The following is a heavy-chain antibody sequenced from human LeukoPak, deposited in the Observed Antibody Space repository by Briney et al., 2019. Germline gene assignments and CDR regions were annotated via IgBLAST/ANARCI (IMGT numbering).Heavy chain of an antibody. CDR1: GFTFSSYG. CDR2: ISYDGSNK. Sequence: SGGSLRLSCAASGFTFSSYGMHWVRQAPGKGLEWVAVISYDGSNKYYADSVKGRFTISRDNSKNTLYLRMNSLRAEDTAVYYCAKDELRFLEWLLSRMDVWGQGTTVTVSS. CDR3: AKDELRFLEWLLSRMDV. V-gene: IGHV3-30*18. J-gene: IGHJ6*02. D-gene: IGHD3-3*01.